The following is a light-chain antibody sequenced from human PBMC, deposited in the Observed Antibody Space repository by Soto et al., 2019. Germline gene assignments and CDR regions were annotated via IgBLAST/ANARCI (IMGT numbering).Light chain of an antibody. CDR1: QSISSW. CDR3: QQYNSYPRT. V-gene: IGKV1-5*01. J-gene: IGKJ1*01. Sequence: DIQMTQSPSTLSASVGDRVTITCRASQSISSWLAWYQKKPGKAPKLLIYDASSLQSGVPSRFSGSGSGTDFTLTISSLQPDDFASYYCQQYNSYPRTFGHGTKVDI. CDR2: DAS.